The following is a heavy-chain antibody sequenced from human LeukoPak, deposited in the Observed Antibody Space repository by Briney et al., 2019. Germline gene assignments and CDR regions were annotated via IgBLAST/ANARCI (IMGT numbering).Heavy chain of an antibody. CDR2: ISSSPSTI. CDR3: ARGGRASAYT. Sequence: PGGSLRLSCAASGFTFSSYEMSWVRQALGKGLEWVLYISSSPSTIFYADSVRGRFTISRSNAKNSLYLQMNSLRAEDTAVYYCARGGRASAYTWGQGTLVTVSS. D-gene: IGHD2-21*01. V-gene: IGHV3-48*03. CDR1: GFTFSSYE. J-gene: IGHJ5*02.